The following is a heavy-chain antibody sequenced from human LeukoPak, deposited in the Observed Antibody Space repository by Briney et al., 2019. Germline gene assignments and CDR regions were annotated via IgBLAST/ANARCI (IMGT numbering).Heavy chain of an antibody. CDR1: GFTFSSYA. Sequence: GGSLRLSCAASGFTFSSYAMSWVRQAPGKGLEWVSAISGSGGSTYYADSVKGRFTISRDNSKNTLHLQMNTLRAEDTAVYYCAKGSLGVVVTAFDYWGQGILVTVSS. J-gene: IGHJ4*02. D-gene: IGHD2-21*02. V-gene: IGHV3-23*01. CDR3: AKGSLGVVVTAFDY. CDR2: ISGSGGST.